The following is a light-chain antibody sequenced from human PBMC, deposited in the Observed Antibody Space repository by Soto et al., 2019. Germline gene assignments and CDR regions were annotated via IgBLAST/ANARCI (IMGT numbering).Light chain of an antibody. CDR1: SSNIGAGYY. CDR2: DNS. CDR3: QSYDSSLSGPYV. V-gene: IGLV1-40*01. J-gene: IGLJ1*01. Sequence: QSVLTQPPSESGAPGQRVTVSCSGSSSNIGAGYYVHWYQQLPGTAPKLLIYDNSNRPSGVPDRFSASKSGTSASLAITGLQAEDEADYYCQSYDSSLSGPYVFGTGTKVTVL.